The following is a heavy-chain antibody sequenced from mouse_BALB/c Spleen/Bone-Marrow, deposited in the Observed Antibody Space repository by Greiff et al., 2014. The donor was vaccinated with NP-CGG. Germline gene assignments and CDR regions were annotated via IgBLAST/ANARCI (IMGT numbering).Heavy chain of an antibody. CDR3: NADTRAMDY. CDR1: GFNIKDFY. V-gene: IGHV14-4*02. CDR2: IDPENGET. Sequence: EVQLQQSGAELVRSGASVKLSCTGSGFNIKDFYMHWVKQRPEQGLEWIGWIDPENGETEYAPKFQGKATLTADTSSNTAYLQLNSLTSEDTAVYYCNADTRAMDYWGQGTSVTVSS. J-gene: IGHJ4*01.